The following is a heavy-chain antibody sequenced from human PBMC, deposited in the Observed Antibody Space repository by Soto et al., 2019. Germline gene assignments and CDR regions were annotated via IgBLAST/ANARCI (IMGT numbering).Heavy chain of an antibody. V-gene: IGHV3-30-3*01. J-gene: IGHJ2*01. CDR1: GFTFSSNA. Sequence: QVQLVESGGGVVQPGRSLRLSCAASGFTFSSNAMHWVRQAPGKGLAWVAVISYDGSNKYYADSVKGRFTISRDNSKNTLYVQMNSLRAEDTAVYYCASDPGLLGYWYFDLWGRGTLVTVSS. D-gene: IGHD3-10*01. CDR2: ISYDGSNK. CDR3: ASDPGLLGYWYFDL.